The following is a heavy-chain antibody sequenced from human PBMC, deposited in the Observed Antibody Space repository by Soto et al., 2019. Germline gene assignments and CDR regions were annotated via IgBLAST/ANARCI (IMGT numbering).Heavy chain of an antibody. Sequence: ASVKVSCKASGYTFTSYAMHWVRQAPGQRLEWMGWNNAGNGNTKYSQKFQGRVTITRDTSASTAYMELSSLRSEDTAFYYCARDAVVPPRRLRFLEWLLSMNFDYWGQGTLVTVSS. CDR1: GYTFTSYA. CDR3: ARDAVVPPRRLRFLEWLLSMNFDY. V-gene: IGHV1-3*01. D-gene: IGHD3-3*01. J-gene: IGHJ4*02. CDR2: NNAGNGNT.